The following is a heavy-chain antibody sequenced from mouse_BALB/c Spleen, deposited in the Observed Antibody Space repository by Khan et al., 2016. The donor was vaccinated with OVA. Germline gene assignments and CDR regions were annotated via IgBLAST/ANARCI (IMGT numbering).Heavy chain of an antibody. J-gene: IGHJ3*01. CDR3: ASHLTGSFAY. Sequence: EVELVESGGDLVKPGGSLKLSCAASGFTFSSYSMSWVRQTPDKRLELVATISSGGDCTYYPDSVKGRFTISRDNAKNTLYLQMSSLKSEDTAIDFYASHLTGSFAYWGQGTLVTVSA. CDR1: GFTFSSYS. V-gene: IGHV5-6*01. CDR2: ISSGGDCT. D-gene: IGHD4-1*01.